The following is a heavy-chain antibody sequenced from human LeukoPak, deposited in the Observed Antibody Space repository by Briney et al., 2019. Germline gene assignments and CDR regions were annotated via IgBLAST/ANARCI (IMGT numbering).Heavy chain of an antibody. D-gene: IGHD2-2*02. Sequence: GGSLTLSCSASGFSFRSYAMHWVRQAPGKGLEYVSRISSDGGTTYYTDSVKGRFTISRDNSKNRLYLQMSGLRLEDTAVYYCVTGGYCTSTNCYTLLDYWGQGTLVTVSS. J-gene: IGHJ4*02. CDR2: ISSDGGTT. V-gene: IGHV3-64D*06. CDR3: VTGGYCTSTNCYTLLDY. CDR1: GFSFRSYA.